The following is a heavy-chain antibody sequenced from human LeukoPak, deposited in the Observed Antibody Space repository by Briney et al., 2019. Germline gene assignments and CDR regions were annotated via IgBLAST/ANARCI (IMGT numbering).Heavy chain of an antibody. D-gene: IGHD3-3*01. CDR1: GFTFSSYA. V-gene: IGHV3-23*01. Sequence: PGGSLRLSCAASGFTFSSYAMSWVRQAQGKGLEWVSAISGSGGSTYYADSVKGRFTISRDNSKNTLYLQMNSLRAEDTAVYYCAKDLSTNDFWSGYYYFDYWGQGTLVTVSS. CDR2: ISGSGGST. CDR3: AKDLSTNDFWSGYYYFDY. J-gene: IGHJ4*02.